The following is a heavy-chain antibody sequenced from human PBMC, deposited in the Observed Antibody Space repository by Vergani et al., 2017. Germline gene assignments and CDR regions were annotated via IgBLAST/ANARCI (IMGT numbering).Heavy chain of an antibody. CDR1: GFSFNTYG. J-gene: IGHJ4*02. CDR2: IGYDGRIK. CDR3: AKDGRENSDYEYLDY. D-gene: IGHD4-11*01. V-gene: IGHV3-30*02. Sequence: QVQLVETGGGVVQPGGSLRLYCATSGFSFNTYGAHWVRQAPAKGLGWVAFIGYDGRIKYNVDSVKGRFTNSRDTSKKTLSLQMRSLRADDTAVYYCAKDGRENSDYEYLDYWLQGSLVAVSS.